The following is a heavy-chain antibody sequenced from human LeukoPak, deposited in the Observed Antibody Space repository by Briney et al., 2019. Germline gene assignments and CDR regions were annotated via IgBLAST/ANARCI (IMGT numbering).Heavy chain of an antibody. CDR3: ARGRYNYALEDYFDY. CDR1: GGSISSYY. CDR2: IYNSGST. V-gene: IGHV4-59*01. Sequence: PSETLSLTCTVSGGSISSYYWSWIRQPPGKGLEWIGYIYNSGSTNYNPSLESRVTISVDTSKNQFSLKLSSVTAADTAVYYCARGRYNYALEDYFDYWGQGTLVTVSS. J-gene: IGHJ4*02. D-gene: IGHD5-18*01.